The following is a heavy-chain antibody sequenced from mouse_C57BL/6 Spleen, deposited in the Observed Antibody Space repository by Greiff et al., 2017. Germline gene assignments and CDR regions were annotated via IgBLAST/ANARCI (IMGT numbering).Heavy chain of an antibody. V-gene: IGHV5-4*01. J-gene: IGHJ4*01. Sequence: VKLVESGGGLVKPGGSLKLSCAASGFTFSSYAMSWVRQTPEKRLEWVATISDGGSYTYYPDNVKGRFTISRDNAKNNLYLQMSHLKSEDTAMYYCAREVWDHAMGYWGQGASVTVSS. CDR3: AREVWDHAMGY. D-gene: IGHD4-1*01. CDR2: ISDGGSYT. CDR1: GFTFSSYA.